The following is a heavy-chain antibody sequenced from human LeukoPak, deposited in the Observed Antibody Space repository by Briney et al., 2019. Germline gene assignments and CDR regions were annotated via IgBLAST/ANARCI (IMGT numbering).Heavy chain of an antibody. V-gene: IGHV4-59*01. J-gene: IGHJ4*02. Sequence: SETLPLTCTVSGGSISSYYWSWIRQPPGKGLDWIGYIYYNGRANYNPSLKSRVTISVDTSKNQFSLKLSSVTAADAAVYFCARGYCSGTRCFDYWGQGTLVTVSS. D-gene: IGHD2-2*01. CDR3: ARGYCSGTRCFDY. CDR1: GGSISSYY. CDR2: IYYNGRA.